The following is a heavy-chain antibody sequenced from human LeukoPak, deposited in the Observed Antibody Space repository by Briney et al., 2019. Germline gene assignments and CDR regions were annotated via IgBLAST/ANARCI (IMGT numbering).Heavy chain of an antibody. CDR1: GFTFSSYA. CDR2: ISSNGGST. Sequence: GSLRLSCAASGFTFSSYAMHWVRQAPGKGLEYVSAISSNGGSTYYANPVKGRFTISRDNSKNTLYLQMGSLRGEDMAVYYCARGADYYDSSANYFDYWGQGTLVTVSS. V-gene: IGHV3-64*01. J-gene: IGHJ4*02. D-gene: IGHD3-22*01. CDR3: ARGADYYDSSANYFDY.